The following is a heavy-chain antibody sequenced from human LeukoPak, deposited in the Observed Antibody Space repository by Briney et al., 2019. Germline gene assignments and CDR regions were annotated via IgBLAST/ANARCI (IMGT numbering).Heavy chain of an antibody. CDR1: GFTFSSYS. CDR3: ARHMGGDSGDYYFDY. CDR2: ISSSSSTI. J-gene: IGHJ4*02. V-gene: IGHV3-48*02. Sequence: GGSLRLSCAASGFTFSSYSMNWVRQAPGKGLEWVSYISSSSSTIYYADSVKGRFTISRDNAKNSLYLQMNSLRDEDTAVYYCARHMGGDSGDYYFDYWGQGTLVTVSS. D-gene: IGHD3-16*01.